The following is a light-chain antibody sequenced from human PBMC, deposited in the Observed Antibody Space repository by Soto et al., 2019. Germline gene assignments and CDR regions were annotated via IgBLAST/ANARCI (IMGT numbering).Light chain of an antibody. Sequence: EIVLTQSPGTLSLSPGERATLFCRASQSVSSNYLAWYQLKPGQAPRLLIYGASTRATGIPDRFTGSGSGTDFTLTISRLEPEDFAVYYCQQYGRSPGTFGQGTKVEIK. J-gene: IGKJ1*01. CDR2: GAS. V-gene: IGKV3-20*01. CDR1: QSVSSNY. CDR3: QQYGRSPGT.